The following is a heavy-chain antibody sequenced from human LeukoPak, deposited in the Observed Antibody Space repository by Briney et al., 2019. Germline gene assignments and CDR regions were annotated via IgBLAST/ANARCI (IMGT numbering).Heavy chain of an antibody. D-gene: IGHD3-10*01. CDR1: GGSISSYY. CDR3: ARGGTYGSDY. Sequence: SETPSLTCTVSGGSISSYYWSWIRQPPGKGLEWIGYIYYSGSTNYNPSLKSRVTISADTSKNQFSLKLTSVTAADTAVYYCARGGTYGSDYWGQGTLVTVSS. J-gene: IGHJ4*02. CDR2: IYYSGST. V-gene: IGHV4-59*01.